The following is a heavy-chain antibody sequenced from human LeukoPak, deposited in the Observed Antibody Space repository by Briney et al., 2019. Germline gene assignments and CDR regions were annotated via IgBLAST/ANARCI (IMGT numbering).Heavy chain of an antibody. CDR2: IKSKTDGGTT. CDR1: GFTFSNAW. CDR3: TTESYYYDSSGLPVPDY. V-gene: IGHV3-15*01. J-gene: IGHJ4*02. D-gene: IGHD3-22*01. Sequence: GGSLRLSCAASGFTFSNAWMSWVRQAPGKGLEWVGRIKSKTDGGTTDYAAPVKGRFTISRDDSKNTLYLQMNSLKTEDTAVYYCTTESYYYDSSGLPVPDYWGQGTLVTVSS.